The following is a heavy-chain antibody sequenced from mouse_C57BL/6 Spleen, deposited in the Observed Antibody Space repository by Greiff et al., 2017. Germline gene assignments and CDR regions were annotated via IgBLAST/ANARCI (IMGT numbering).Heavy chain of an antibody. CDR2: IWGVGST. V-gene: IGHV2-6*01. J-gene: IGHJ3*01. CDR1: GFSLTSYG. CDR3: ASEDSSGYPFAY. D-gene: IGHD3-2*02. Sequence: QVQLKESGPGLVAPSQSLSITCTVSGFSLTSYGVAWVRQSPGTGLEWLGVIWGVGSTNYNSALKSRLSISKDNSKSQVVLKMNRLQTDDTAMYYCASEDSSGYPFAYWGQGTLVTVSA.